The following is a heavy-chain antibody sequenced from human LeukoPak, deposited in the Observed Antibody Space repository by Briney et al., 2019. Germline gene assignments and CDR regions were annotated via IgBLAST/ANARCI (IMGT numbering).Heavy chain of an antibody. V-gene: IGHV4-39*07. CDR2: IYYSGST. D-gene: IGHD3-10*01. CDR1: GGSISSSSYY. J-gene: IGHJ4*02. CDR3: ARPDYYGSGSYLY. Sequence: PSETLSLTCTVSGGSISSSSYYWGWIRQPPGKGLEWIGSIYYSGSTYYNPSLKSRVTISVDTSKNQFSLKLSSVTAADTAVYYCARPDYYGSGSYLYWGQGTLVTVSS.